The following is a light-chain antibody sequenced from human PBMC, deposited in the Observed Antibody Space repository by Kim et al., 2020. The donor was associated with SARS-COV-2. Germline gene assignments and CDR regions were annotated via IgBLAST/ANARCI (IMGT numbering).Light chain of an antibody. CDR1: KRGTDI. Sequence: AAPGETVTLSGGATKRGTDILAWYQQKPGQPPRLLVYGGSVTPTYIPARFSGSGSKTEYTLTVTSLQSEDFAIYYCQQYDEWSWTFGQGTKVDIK. CDR3: QQYDEWSWT. J-gene: IGKJ1*01. V-gene: IGKV3-15*01. CDR2: GGS.